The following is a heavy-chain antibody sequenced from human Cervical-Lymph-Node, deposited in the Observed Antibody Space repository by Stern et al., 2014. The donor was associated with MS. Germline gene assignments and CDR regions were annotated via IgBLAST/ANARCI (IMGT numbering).Heavy chain of an antibody. J-gene: IGHJ5*01. Sequence: VQLLESGPGLVKPSQTLSLTCTVSGGSISSTALYWSWIRPPPGKGRVWIGNLYNSGGTYYNPFLKSRVTISVDTSKNQFSLKLYSLTAADTAVYYCARMGEWFDSWGQGTLVTVSS. V-gene: IGHV4-30-4*01. CDR3: ARMGEWFDS. D-gene: IGHD1-26*01. CDR2: LYNSGGT. CDR1: GGSISSTALY.